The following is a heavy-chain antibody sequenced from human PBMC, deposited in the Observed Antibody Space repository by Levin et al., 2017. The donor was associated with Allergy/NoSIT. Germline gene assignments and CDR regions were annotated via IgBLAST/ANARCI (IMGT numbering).Heavy chain of an antibody. CDR3: ARVLSTVTGMDV. CDR1: GFPFRKYS. CDR2: ITSDSGTI. V-gene: IGHV3-48*01. Sequence: ASVKVSCASSGFPFRKYSFSWVRQAPGKGLEWISYITSDSGTIYYADSVKGRFTISRDNAKNSLDLQMNSLRAEDTAVYFCARVLSTVTGMDVWGQGTTVTVSS. D-gene: IGHD4-17*01. J-gene: IGHJ6*02.